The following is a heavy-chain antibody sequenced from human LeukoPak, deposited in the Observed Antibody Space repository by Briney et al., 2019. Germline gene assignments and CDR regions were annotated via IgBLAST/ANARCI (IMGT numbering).Heavy chain of an antibody. CDR3: ARKNYYDSSVAFDI. V-gene: IGHV3-30*02. CDR1: GFTFSSYG. Sequence: PGGSLRLSCAASGFTFSSYGMHWVRQAPGKGLEWVAFIRYDGSNKHYADSVKGRFTISRDNSKNTLYLQMNSLRAEDTAVYYCARKNYYDSSVAFDIWGQGTMVTVSS. D-gene: IGHD3-22*01. J-gene: IGHJ3*02. CDR2: IRYDGSNK.